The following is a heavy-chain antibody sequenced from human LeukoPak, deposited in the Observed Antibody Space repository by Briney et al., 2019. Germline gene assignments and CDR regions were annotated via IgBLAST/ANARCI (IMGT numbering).Heavy chain of an antibody. CDR3: ATTPDSSGWYDY. V-gene: IGHV1-18*01. D-gene: IGHD6-19*01. Sequence: ASVKVSCKASGYTFTSCGISWVRQAPGQGLEWMGWISAYNGNTNYAQKLQGRVTMTTDTSTSTAYMELRSLRSDDTAVYYCATTPDSSGWYDYWGQGTLVTVSS. CDR1: GYTFTSCG. CDR2: ISAYNGNT. J-gene: IGHJ4*02.